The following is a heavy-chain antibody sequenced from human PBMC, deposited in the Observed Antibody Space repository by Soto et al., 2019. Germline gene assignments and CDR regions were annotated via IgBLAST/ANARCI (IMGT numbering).Heavy chain of an antibody. Sequence: QMQLAESGGNVVQPGRSLRLSCVASGFTFRSFGMHWVRQAPGKGLEWVATISHDGNKDYYADSVKGRFTVSRDNSRDTIYLGMNSVRADDTAVYYCAKDMGPSPRPPDSLDIWGQGTVVTVSS. D-gene: IGHD3-10*01. CDR1: GFTFRSFG. V-gene: IGHV3-30*18. CDR2: ISHDGNKD. CDR3: AKDMGPSPRPPDSLDI. J-gene: IGHJ3*02.